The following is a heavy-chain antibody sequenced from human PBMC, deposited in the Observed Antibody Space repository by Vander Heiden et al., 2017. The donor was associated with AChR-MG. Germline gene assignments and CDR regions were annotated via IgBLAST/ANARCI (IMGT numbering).Heavy chain of an antibody. D-gene: IGHD3-22*01. V-gene: IGHV3-74*01. CDR2: INSDGSST. CDR3: ARDGYYDSFDY. CDR1: GLTFSSYW. Sequence: ELQLVESGGGLVQHGGSLRLSCAASGLTFSSYWRNWVRQAPGKGLVWVSRINSDGSSTSYADSVKGRFTISRDNAKNTLYLQMNSLRAEDTAVYYCARDGYYDSFDYWGQGTLVTVSS. J-gene: IGHJ4*02.